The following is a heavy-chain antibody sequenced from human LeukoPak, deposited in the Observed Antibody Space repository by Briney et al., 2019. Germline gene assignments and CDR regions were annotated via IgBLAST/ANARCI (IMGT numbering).Heavy chain of an antibody. D-gene: IGHD2-2*01. Sequence: ASVKVSCKASGFTFTSSAVQWVRQARGQRLEWIGWIVVGSGNTNYAQKFQERVTITRDMSTSTAYMELSSLRSEDTAVYYSAAGRYTTSLFYYYFYYCGQGTLLTVSS. V-gene: IGHV1-58*01. CDR2: IVVGSGNT. J-gene: IGHJ4*02. CDR1: GFTFTSSA. CDR3: AAGRYTTSLFYYYFYY.